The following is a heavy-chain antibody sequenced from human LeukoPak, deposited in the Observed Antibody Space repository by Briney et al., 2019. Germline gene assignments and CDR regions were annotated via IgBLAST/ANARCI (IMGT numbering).Heavy chain of an antibody. J-gene: IGHJ4*02. D-gene: IGHD2-21*02. Sequence: ASVKDSCKASGYTFTGYYMHWVRQAPGQGLEWMGRINPNSGGTNYAQKFQGRVTMTRATSISTAYMELSRLRSDDTAVYYCARTAYCGGDCYSDYWDQGTLVTVSS. CDR3: ARTAYCGGDCYSDY. V-gene: IGHV1-2*06. CDR1: GYTFTGYY. CDR2: INPNSGGT.